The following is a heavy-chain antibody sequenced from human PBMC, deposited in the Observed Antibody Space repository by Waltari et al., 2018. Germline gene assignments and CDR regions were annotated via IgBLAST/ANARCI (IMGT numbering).Heavy chain of an antibody. CDR3: AKIRFLEWLFPDY. J-gene: IGHJ4*02. CDR2: IYYSEST. D-gene: IGHD3-3*01. V-gene: IGHV4-59*08. CDR1: GGSISSYY. Sequence: QVQLQESGPGLVKPSETLSLTSTVPGGSISSYYWSWIPQPPGKGLVRIGSIYYSESTNNNPSLKSRVTITVDTSKNQFSLKLSSVTAAYTAVYYCAKIRFLEWLFPDYWGQGTLVTVSS.